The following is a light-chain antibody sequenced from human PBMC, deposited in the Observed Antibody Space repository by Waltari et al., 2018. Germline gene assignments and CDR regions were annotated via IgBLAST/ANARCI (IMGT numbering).Light chain of an antibody. Sequence: DIQMTQSPSSLSASVGDRVTFTCQATQDITTSLSWFQQKPGEAPRLLIYDASTLQPGVPSRFSGTGSATGFSLTITSLQLDDSATDYCQQFHSLPYTFARGTKLHIK. V-gene: IGKV1-33*01. CDR3: QQFHSLPYT. CDR2: DAS. CDR1: QDITTS. J-gene: IGKJ2*01.